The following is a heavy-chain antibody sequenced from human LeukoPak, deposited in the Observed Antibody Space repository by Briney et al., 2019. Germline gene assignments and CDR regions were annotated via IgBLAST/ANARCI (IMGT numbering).Heavy chain of an antibody. Sequence: ASVTVSCTASGYTFTGYYMHWGRQAHGQGLGWMGWINPNSGGTNNAQKVQVRVTMTSSTSISTTYMELRRLRFDDTAVYYYSRSRSVGEWRVTDEFDYWGQGTLVTVSS. J-gene: IGHJ4*02. CDR2: INPNSGGT. D-gene: IGHD3-10*01. V-gene: IGHV1-2*02. CDR3: SRSRSVGEWRVTDEFDY. CDR1: GYTFTGYY.